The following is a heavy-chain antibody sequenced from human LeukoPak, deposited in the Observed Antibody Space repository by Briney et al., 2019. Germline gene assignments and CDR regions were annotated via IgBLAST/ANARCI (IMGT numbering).Heavy chain of an antibody. CDR3: ARHSGTYYDF. Sequence: PGGSPRLSCAASGFSFSNDWMSWVRQAPGKGLEWVANIKQDGREKYSVDSVEGRFTISRDNAKNSLYLQMSSLRAEDTAVYYCARHSGTYYDFWGQGTLVTVSS. J-gene: IGHJ4*02. D-gene: IGHD1-26*01. CDR2: IKQDGREK. CDR1: GFSFSNDW. V-gene: IGHV3-7*01.